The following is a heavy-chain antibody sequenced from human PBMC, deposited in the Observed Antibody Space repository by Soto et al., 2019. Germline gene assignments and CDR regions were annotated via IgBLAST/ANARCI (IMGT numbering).Heavy chain of an antibody. V-gene: IGHV3-33*05. J-gene: IGHJ4*02. D-gene: IGHD3-16*01. CDR2: MLYDGRIK. CDR1: GFTFSYYG. CDR3: ARYPGLRIPFDY. Sequence: QVQLVESGGGVVQPGRSLRLSCAASGFTFSYYGMHWVRQAPGKGLEWVAVMLYDGRIKYNADSVKGRFTISRDNSKNTLYLQMNSLKPEDAAVYFCARYPGLRIPFDYWGQGTLVTVSS.